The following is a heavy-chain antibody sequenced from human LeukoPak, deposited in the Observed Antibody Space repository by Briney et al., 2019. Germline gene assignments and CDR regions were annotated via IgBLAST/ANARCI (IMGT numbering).Heavy chain of an antibody. CDR3: ANSRRGYSYDLGSWYFDY. CDR2: ISGSGGST. J-gene: IGHJ4*02. V-gene: IGHV3-23*01. CDR1: GFTFSSYA. D-gene: IGHD5-18*01. Sequence: GGSLRLSCAASGFTFSSYAVSWVRQAPGKGLEWVSDISGSGGSTYYADSVKGRFTISRDNPKNTLYLQMNSLRAEDTAVYYCANSRRGYSYDLGSWYFDYWGQGTLVTVSS.